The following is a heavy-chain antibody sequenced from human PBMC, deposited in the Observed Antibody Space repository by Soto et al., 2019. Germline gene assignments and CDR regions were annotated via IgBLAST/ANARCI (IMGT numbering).Heavy chain of an antibody. CDR1: CGSIGSSSYF. CDR3: ARQEYLYDYVWGSYRLVALDI. D-gene: IGHD3-16*02. V-gene: IGHV4-39*01. J-gene: IGHJ3*02. Sequence: FETLSLPCTVFCGSIGSSSYFWGLNRQPPGKGLEWIGSIYYSGITIYIPARKTRVTISVDTSKTHFSLKLRSVTAADTAVYYCARQEYLYDYVWGSYRLVALDIWGKGTMVTVSS. CDR2: IYYSGIT.